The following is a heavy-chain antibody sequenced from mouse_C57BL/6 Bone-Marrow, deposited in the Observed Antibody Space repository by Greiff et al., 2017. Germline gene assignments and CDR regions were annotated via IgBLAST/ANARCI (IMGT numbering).Heavy chain of an antibody. V-gene: IGHV1-69*01. CDR3: AREGYSNYPHYYAMDY. J-gene: IGHJ4*01. D-gene: IGHD2-5*01. Sequence: QVQLQQPGAELVMPGALVKLSCKASGYTFTSYWMHWVKQRPGQGLEWIGEIDPSDSYTNYNQKFKGKSTLTVDKSSSTAYMQLSSLTSEDSAVYYCAREGYSNYPHYYAMDYWGQGTSVTVSS. CDR2: IDPSDSYT. CDR1: GYTFTSYW.